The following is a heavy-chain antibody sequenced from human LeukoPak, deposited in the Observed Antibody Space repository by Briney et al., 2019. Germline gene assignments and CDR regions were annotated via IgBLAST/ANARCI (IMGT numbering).Heavy chain of an antibody. Sequence: GGSLRLSCAASGFTFDDYAMHWVRQAPGKGLEWVSLISWDGGGTYYADIVKGRFTISRDNSKNSLYLQMNSLRAEDTALYYCAKDMAAYYYASGNIDYWGQGTLVTVSS. CDR2: ISWDGGGT. J-gene: IGHJ4*02. CDR1: GFTFDDYA. CDR3: AKDMAAYYYASGNIDY. V-gene: IGHV3-43D*03. D-gene: IGHD3-10*01.